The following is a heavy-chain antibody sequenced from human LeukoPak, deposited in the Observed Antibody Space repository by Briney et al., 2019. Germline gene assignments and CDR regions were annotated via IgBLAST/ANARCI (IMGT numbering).Heavy chain of an antibody. V-gene: IGHV4-59*01. CDR2: IHYSGST. J-gene: IGHJ4*02. D-gene: IGHD3-22*01. CDR3: ARDDSTGLEGV. CDR1: GGSISSYY. Sequence: SETLSLTCTVSGGSISSYYWSWIRQSPGKGLEWIGYIHYSGSTNYNPSLRSRVTISIDTSKRQVSLKLSSVTAADTAVYYCARDDSTGLEGVWGQGTLVTVSS.